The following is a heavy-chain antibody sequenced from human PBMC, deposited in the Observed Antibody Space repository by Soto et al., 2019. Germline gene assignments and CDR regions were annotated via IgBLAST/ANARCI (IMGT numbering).Heavy chain of an antibody. Sequence: ASVKVSCKASGYTFTSYGISWVRQAPGQGLEWMGWISAYNGNTNYAQKLQGRVTMTTDTSTSTAYMELRSLRSDDTAVYYCARDGYYDYVWGSYRYKPTWRSSGDVWGQGTTVTVSS. CDR3: ARDGYYDYVWGSYRYKPTWRSSGDV. D-gene: IGHD3-16*02. J-gene: IGHJ6*02. V-gene: IGHV1-18*01. CDR1: GYTFTSYG. CDR2: ISAYNGNT.